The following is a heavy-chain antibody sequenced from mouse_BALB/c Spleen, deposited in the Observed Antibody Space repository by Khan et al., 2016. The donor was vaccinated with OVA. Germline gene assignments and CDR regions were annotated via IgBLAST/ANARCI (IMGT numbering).Heavy chain of an antibody. D-gene: IGHD1-2*01. J-gene: IGHJ3*01. CDR3: ARRNYFGYTLAY. CDR2: ISPGSGDT. Sequence: QVQLQQSGAELARPGASVKLSCKASGYTFTDYYINWVKLRTGQGLEWIGEISPGSGDTYYNERFKGKATLTADKSSSTAYMQLSSLTSEASAGYFCARRNYFGYTLAYWGQGTLVTVSA. CDR1: GYTFTDYY. V-gene: IGHV1-77*01.